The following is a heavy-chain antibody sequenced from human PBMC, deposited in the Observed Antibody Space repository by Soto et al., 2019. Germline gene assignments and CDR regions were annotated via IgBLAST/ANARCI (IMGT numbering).Heavy chain of an antibody. D-gene: IGHD1-26*01. CDR3: VRDDKWAFDI. V-gene: IGHV3-48*02. J-gene: IGHJ3*02. Sequence: EAHLVEAGGGLVQPGRSRRRSCAASGFTFSSYAFNWVRQAPGKGLEWISYISVGSGSIFYADSVKFRFTISRDDAQNSLYLQMNTLRNEDTAIYFCVRDDKWAFDIWGQGTTVIVSS. CDR2: ISVGSGSI. CDR1: GFTFSSYA.